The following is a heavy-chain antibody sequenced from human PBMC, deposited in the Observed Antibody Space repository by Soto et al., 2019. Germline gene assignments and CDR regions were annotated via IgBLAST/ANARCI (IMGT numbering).Heavy chain of an antibody. CDR3: VRDDVYCGGGRCFGVTMYV. CDR1: GFAVSSKY. CDR2: FNNVGSI. V-gene: IGHV3-66*01. Sequence: EVQLVESGGGVVQPGGSLRLSCAASGFAVSSKYMSWVRQPPGREPEWVALFNNVGSIYYSESVKGRFTISRDSSKNTLDLQLNSLRAADTDVYYCVRDDVYCGGGRCFGVTMYVWGQGTTVTVSS. J-gene: IGHJ6*02. D-gene: IGHD2-15*01.